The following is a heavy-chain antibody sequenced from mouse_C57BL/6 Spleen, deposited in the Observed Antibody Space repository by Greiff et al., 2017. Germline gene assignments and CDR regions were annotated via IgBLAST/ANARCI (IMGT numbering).Heavy chain of an antibody. CDR1: GYTFTDYE. CDR2: IDPETGGT. V-gene: IGHV1-15*01. D-gene: IGHD2-13*01. Sequence: VQLQQSGAELVRPGASVTLSCKASGYTFTDYEMHWVKQTPVHGLEWIGAIDPETGGTAYNQKFKGKAILTADKSSSTAYMELRSLTSEDSAVYYYTRVDYYFDYWGQGTTLTVSS. CDR3: TRVDYYFDY. J-gene: IGHJ2*01.